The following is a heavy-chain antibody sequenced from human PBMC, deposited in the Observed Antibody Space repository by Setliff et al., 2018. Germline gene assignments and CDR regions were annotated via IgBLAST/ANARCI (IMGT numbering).Heavy chain of an antibody. Sequence: ASVKVSCKASGYTFTSYGISWVRQAPGQGLEWMGWISAYNGNTTYAQKLQGRVTMTTDTSTSTAYMELSSLRSEDTAVYYCARAGLLWFGDQTYYYYGMDVWGQGTTVTVSS. CDR2: ISAYNGNT. D-gene: IGHD3-10*01. CDR1: GYTFTSYG. V-gene: IGHV1-18*01. CDR3: ARAGLLWFGDQTYYYYGMDV. J-gene: IGHJ6*02.